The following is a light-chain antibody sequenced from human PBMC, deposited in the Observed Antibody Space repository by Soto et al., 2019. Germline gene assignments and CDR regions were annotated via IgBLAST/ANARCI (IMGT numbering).Light chain of an antibody. V-gene: IGKV1-5*03. CDR3: QQYNSYLFT. CDR2: KAS. CDR1: QSISSW. J-gene: IGKJ3*01. Sequence: DIQMTQSPSTLSASVGDRVTITCRASQSISSWLAWYQQKPGKAPKLLIYKASSLESGVPSRFSGSGSGTEFTLTIRSLQPDDFATYYCQQYNSYLFTFGPGTKGDIK.